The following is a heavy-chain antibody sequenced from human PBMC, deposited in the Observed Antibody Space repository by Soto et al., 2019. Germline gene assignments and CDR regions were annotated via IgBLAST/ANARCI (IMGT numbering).Heavy chain of an antibody. CDR3: ARHNPLXFGDGYNSRVYYYGMDV. CDR2: IDPSDSYT. D-gene: IGHD3-10*01. V-gene: IGHV5-10-1*01. J-gene: IGHJ6*02. Sequence: GESLKISCKGSGYSFTIYWISWVRQMPGKGLEWMGRIDPSDSYTNYSPSFQGHVTIPADKSISTAYLQWSSLKASDTAMYYCARHNPLXFGDGYNSRVYYYGMDVWGQGTTVTVSS. CDR1: GYSFTIYW.